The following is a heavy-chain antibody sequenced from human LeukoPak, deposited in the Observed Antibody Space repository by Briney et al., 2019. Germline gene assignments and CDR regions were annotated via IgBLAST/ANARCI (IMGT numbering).Heavy chain of an antibody. Sequence: GESLKISCKASGYTFTNYWIGWVRQMPGKGLEWMEIIYPGDSDTRYSPSFRGQVIISADKSIRTAYLQWTSLKASDTAMYYCARHTGEGSHFQHWGQGSLVTVSS. CDR3: ARHTGEGSHFQH. V-gene: IGHV5-51*01. CDR1: GYTFTNYW. D-gene: IGHD3-16*01. J-gene: IGHJ1*01. CDR2: IYPGDSDT.